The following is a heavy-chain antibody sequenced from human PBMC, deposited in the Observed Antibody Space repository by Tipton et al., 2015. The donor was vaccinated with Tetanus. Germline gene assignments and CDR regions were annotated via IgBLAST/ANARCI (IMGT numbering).Heavy chain of an antibody. J-gene: IGHJ6*02. Sequence: TLSLTCTVSGGSISSFYWYWIRHPPGKGLEWIAYIYQNGDANYNPSLQSRVTISVDTSKNQFSLQLAFVTAAVTAIYYCARERIEAFYYHGLDVWGPGTTVAASS. CDR3: ARERIEAFYYHGLDV. CDR2: IYQNGDA. D-gene: IGHD2-21*01. CDR1: GGSISSFY. V-gene: IGHV4-59*01.